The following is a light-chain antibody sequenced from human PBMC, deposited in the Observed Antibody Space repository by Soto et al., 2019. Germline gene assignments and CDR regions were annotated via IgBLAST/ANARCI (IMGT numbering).Light chain of an antibody. CDR3: QQSYSTPPLT. CDR2: AAS. Sequence: DIQMTQSPSSLSASVGDRVTITCRASQSIRSYLNWYQQKPGKAPKLLIYAASSLQSGVPSRFSGSASGTDFTLTISSLQPEDFANYYCQQSYSTPPLTFGGVTKVEIK. V-gene: IGKV1-39*01. J-gene: IGKJ4*01. CDR1: QSIRSY.